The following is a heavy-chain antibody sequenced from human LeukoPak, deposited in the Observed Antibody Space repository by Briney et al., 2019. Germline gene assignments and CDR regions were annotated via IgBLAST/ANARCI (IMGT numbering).Heavy chain of an antibody. V-gene: IGHV1-18*01. Sequence: ASVKVSCKASGYTFNRYGISWARQAPGQELEWMGWISAYNGDTEYTQKFQGRVTLTTDASTSTAYMELRSLRSDDTAMYYCARDPSNTSGWYIYFDSWGQGTLVTVSS. D-gene: IGHD6-19*01. J-gene: IGHJ4*02. CDR2: ISAYNGDT. CDR1: GYTFNRYG. CDR3: ARDPSNTSGWYIYFDS.